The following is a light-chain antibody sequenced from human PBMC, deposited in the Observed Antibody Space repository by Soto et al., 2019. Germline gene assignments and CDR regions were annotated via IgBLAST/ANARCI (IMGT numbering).Light chain of an antibody. CDR2: DDN. CDR1: SSNIGNNA. J-gene: IGLJ3*02. Sequence: QSMLTQPPSVSAAPGQTVTISCSGSSSNIGNNAVNWYQQLPGKAPKLLIHDDNRESSGVSHRFPGSNSGTSASLAISDLQSEDEAHYYCAAWDDSLNGPVFGGGTKLTVL. CDR3: AAWDDSLNGPV. V-gene: IGLV1-36*01.